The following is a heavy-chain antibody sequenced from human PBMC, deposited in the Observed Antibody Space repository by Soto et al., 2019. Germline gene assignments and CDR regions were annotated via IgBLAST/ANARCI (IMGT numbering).Heavy chain of an antibody. D-gene: IGHD1-1*01. J-gene: IGHJ2*01. V-gene: IGHV1-8*01. CDR2: MDTHRDNT. CDR3: TRRTIAYWYFDV. Sequence: ASVKGSCKASGYTFTDDGINWVRQAPGQRLEWMGWMDTHRDNTGYAQKFQDRVTMTRDASRGTAYMELSSLTFEDTAVYYCTRRTIAYWYFDVWGRGTLVTVSS. CDR1: GYTFTDDG.